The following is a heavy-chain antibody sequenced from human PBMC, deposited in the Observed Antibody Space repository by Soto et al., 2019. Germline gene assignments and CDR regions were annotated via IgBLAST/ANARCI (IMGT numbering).Heavy chain of an antibody. CDR3: ARPRGYSYGWNYFDY. Sequence: ASVKVSCKASGYTFTSYCISWVRQAPVQGLEWMGWISAYNGNTNYAQKLQGRVTMTTDTSTSTAYMELRSLRSDDTAVYYCARPRGYSYGWNYFDYWGQGTLVTVSS. J-gene: IGHJ4*02. V-gene: IGHV1-18*04. CDR2: ISAYNGNT. CDR1: GYTFTSYC. D-gene: IGHD5-18*01.